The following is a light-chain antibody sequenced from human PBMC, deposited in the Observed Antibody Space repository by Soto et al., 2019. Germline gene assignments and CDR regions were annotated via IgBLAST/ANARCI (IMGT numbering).Light chain of an antibody. CDR3: QQYGSSPWT. CDR1: QSVSNSD. V-gene: IGKV3-20*01. J-gene: IGKJ1*01. CDR2: GAS. Sequence: EIVLTQSPGNLSLSPGERATLFCRASQSVSNSDLAWYQQKPGQAPRLLIYGASSRATGIPDRFSGSGSGTDFTLIINRLEPDDFAVYYCQQYGSSPWTFGHGTKVEIK.